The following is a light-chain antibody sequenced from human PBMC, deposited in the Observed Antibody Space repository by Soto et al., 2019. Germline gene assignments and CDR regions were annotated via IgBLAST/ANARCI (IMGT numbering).Light chain of an antibody. CDR2: LNSDGSH. J-gene: IGLJ2*01. CDR1: SCHSSYA. Sequence: QSVLTQSPSASASLGASVKLTCTLSSCHSSYAIAWHQQQPEKGPRYLMKLNSDGSHSKGDGIPDRFSGSSSGAERYLTISSLQSEDEADYYCQTWGTGMVFGGGTKLTVL. CDR3: QTWGTGMV. V-gene: IGLV4-69*01.